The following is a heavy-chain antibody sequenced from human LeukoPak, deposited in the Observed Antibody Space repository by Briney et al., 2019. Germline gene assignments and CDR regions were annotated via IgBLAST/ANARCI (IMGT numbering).Heavy chain of an antibody. V-gene: IGHV5-51*01. D-gene: IGHD1-1*01. CDR2: IYPGDSDT. Sequence: GGSLRLSCKGSGYSFTSYWIGWVRQMPGKGLEWMGIIYPGDSDTRYSPSFQGQVTISADKSISTAYQQWSSLKASDTAMYYCARLRLGFLWNPNDYWGQGTLVTVSS. CDR3: ARLRLGFLWNPNDY. J-gene: IGHJ4*02. CDR1: GYSFTSYW.